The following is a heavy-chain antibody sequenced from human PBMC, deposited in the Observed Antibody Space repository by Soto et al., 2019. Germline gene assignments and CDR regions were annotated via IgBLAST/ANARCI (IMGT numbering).Heavy chain of an antibody. CDR1: GFTFSSYA. CDR2: ISKGGDSM. CDR3: AGQGYTVVTPLDY. J-gene: IGHJ4*02. Sequence: GGSLRLSCAASGFTFSSYAMNWVRQTPGKGLEWVSQISKGGDSMYYADSLKGRFTISRDTAGSSLYLQMNGLADEDTAVYYRAGQGYTVVTPLDYGGQGAVVTVSS. V-gene: IGHV3-48*02. D-gene: IGHD2-21*02.